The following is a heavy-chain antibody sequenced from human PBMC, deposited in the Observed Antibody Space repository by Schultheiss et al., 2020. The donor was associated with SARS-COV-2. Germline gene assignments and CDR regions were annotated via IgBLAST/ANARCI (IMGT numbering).Heavy chain of an antibody. V-gene: IGHV3-23*01. CDR2: ISGSGGST. J-gene: IGHJ6*02. CDR1: GFTFSSYA. D-gene: IGHD6-6*01. CDR3: AKDQPPSMAETPGRGADYYYYYGMDV. Sequence: GESLKISCAASGFTFSSYAMSWVRQAPGKGLEWVSAISGSGGSTYYADSVKGRFTISRDNSKNTLYLQMNSLRAEDTAVYYCAKDQPPSMAETPGRGADYYYYYGMDVWGQGTTVTVSS.